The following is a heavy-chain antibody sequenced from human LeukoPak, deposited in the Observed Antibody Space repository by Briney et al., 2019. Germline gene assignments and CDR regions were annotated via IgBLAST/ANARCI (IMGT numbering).Heavy chain of an antibody. Sequence: PSETLSLTCTVSGGSISSGDYYWSWIRQPPGKGLEWIGYIYYSGSTYYNPSLKSRVTISVDTSKNQFSLKLSSVTAADTAVYYCARVLVGYNSYYFDYWGQGTLVTVSS. J-gene: IGHJ4*02. V-gene: IGHV4-30-4*08. CDR1: GGSISSGDYY. CDR2: IYYSGST. D-gene: IGHD5-24*01. CDR3: ARVLVGYNSYYFDY.